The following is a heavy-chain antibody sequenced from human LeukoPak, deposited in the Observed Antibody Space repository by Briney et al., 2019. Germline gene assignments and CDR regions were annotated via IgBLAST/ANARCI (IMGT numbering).Heavy chain of an antibody. CDR3: ARAQRSDSSSWYYY. J-gene: IGHJ4*02. V-gene: IGHV4-59*01. D-gene: IGHD6-13*01. Sequence: RSQTLSLTCTVFGPSMISYDWGWTRQPAGEGRGWSEYIYYSGSTNSHPSLKSRVTLPVDTSKHQFSLKLSSVPAADTAVYYCARAQRSDSSSWYYYWGQGTLVTVPS. CDR1: GPSMISYD. CDR2: IYYSGST.